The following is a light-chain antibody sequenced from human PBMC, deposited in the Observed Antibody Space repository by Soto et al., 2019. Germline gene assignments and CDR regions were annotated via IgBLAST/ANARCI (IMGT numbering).Light chain of an antibody. CDR2: AAS. J-gene: IGKJ3*01. Sequence: DIQMTQSPSSLSASVGDRVTITCRASQSINRYLNWYQQKPGIAPKLLIYAASSLQSGVPSRFSGSGSGTDFTLTISSLQPEDFATYYCQQSYSTLFTFGPGTKVDIK. CDR3: QQSYSTLFT. V-gene: IGKV1-39*01. CDR1: QSINRY.